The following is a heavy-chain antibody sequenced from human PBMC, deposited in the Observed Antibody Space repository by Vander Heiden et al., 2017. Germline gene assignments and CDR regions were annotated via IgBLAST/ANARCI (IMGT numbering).Heavy chain of an antibody. CDR3: VKERRSSFLYLDY. V-gene: IGHV3-9*01. D-gene: IGHD6-13*01. CDR2: IRWNSGSI. J-gene: IGHJ4*02. CDR1: GFTFDDYA. Sequence: EVHLVESGGGWVQPGRSLRLSCAASGFTFDDYAMHWVRQAPGKGLEWVSGIRWNSGSIGYADSVKGRFTVSRDSAKNSLYLQMNSLRAEDTALDDCVKERRSSFLYLDYWGQGTLGTVA.